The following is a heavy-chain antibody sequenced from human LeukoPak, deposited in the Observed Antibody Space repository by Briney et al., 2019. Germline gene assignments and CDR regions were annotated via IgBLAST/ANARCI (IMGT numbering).Heavy chain of an antibody. J-gene: IGHJ4*02. D-gene: IGHD1-26*01. CDR2: MNPNSGNT. V-gene: IGHV1-8*01. CDR1: GYTFTSYD. Sequence: ASVKVSCKASGYTFTSYDINWVRQATGQGLEWMGWMNPNSGNTGYAQKFQGRVTMTRNTSISTAYMGLSSLRSEDTAVYYCARVPRSVGATFDYWGQGTLVTVSS. CDR3: ARVPRSVGATFDY.